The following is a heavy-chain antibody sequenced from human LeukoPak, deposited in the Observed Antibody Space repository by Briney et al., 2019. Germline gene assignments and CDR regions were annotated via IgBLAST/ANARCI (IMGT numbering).Heavy chain of an antibody. CDR1: GISISTYY. D-gene: IGHD1-1*01. Sequence: SETLSLTCAVSGISISTYYWRWIRQPAGKGLEWIGRIYTSGNTNYKPSLKSRLTIPVDKSKNHLSLKLSSLTAADTAFYYCVGGPSGTAFDNWGHGTLVTVSS. J-gene: IGHJ4*01. CDR3: VGGPSGTAFDN. CDR2: IYTSGNT. V-gene: IGHV4-4*07.